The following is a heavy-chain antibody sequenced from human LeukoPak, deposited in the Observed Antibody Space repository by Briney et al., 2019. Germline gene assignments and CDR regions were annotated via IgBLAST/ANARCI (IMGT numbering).Heavy chain of an antibody. D-gene: IGHD3-10*01. CDR2: ISGSGGST. CDR1: GFTFSSYA. CDR3: AKLETGSGSYPDY. J-gene: IGHJ4*02. V-gene: IGHV3-23*01. Sequence: QTGGSLRLSCAASGFTFSSYAMSWVRQAPGKGLEWVSAISGSGGSTYYADSVKGRFTISRDNSKNTLYLQMNSLRAEDTAVYYCAKLETGSGSYPDYWGQGTLVTVSS.